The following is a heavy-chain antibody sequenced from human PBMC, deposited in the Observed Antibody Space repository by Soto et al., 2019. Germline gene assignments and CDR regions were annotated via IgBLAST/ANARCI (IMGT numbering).Heavy chain of an antibody. CDR2: ISTGNGNT. V-gene: IGHV1-3*04. CDR3: AKGSRMWPPDS. CDR1: GYTFTDYA. Sequence: ASVKVSCKTSGYTFTDYAIYWVRQAPGQRLEWLGWISTGNGNTKFSQKFQGRVTITRDTSATTAYMELTSLRSEDTAVYYCAKGSRMWPPDSRRQGTLVTVSS. D-gene: IGHD2-21*01. J-gene: IGHJ4*02.